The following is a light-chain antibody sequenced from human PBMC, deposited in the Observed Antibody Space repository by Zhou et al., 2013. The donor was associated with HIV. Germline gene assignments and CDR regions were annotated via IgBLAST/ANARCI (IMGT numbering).Light chain of an antibody. CDR2: KAS. CDR1: QIISSE. J-gene: IGKJ2*01. Sequence: DIKVTQSPSSLSASVGDRVTIACRASQIISSELAWYQQKPGKAPSLLIYKASTLEGGVPSRFSGSGSGTDFTLTISSLQPEDFATYYCQQSYSTPYTFGQGTKLEIK. V-gene: IGKV1-5*03. CDR3: QQSYSTPYT.